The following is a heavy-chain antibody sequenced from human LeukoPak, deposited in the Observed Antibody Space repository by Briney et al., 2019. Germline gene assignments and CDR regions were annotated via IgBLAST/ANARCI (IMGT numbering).Heavy chain of an antibody. CDR1: GFTFSSYG. Sequence: GGSLRLSCAASGFTFSSYGMHWVRQAPGKGLEWVAFIRYDGSNKYSADSVKGRFTISRDNSKNTLYLQMNSLRAEDTAVYYCAKNPEPRGYSYAPDAFDIWGQGTMVTVSS. V-gene: IGHV3-30*02. D-gene: IGHD5-18*01. CDR3: AKNPEPRGYSYAPDAFDI. CDR2: IRYDGSNK. J-gene: IGHJ3*02.